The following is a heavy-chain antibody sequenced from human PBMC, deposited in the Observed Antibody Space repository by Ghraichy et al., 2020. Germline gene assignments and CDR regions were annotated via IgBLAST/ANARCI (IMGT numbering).Heavy chain of an antibody. CDR2: ISHDASNK. Sequence: GGSLRLSCAASGFDFSNHGMHWIRQAPGKGLEWVAFISHDASNKYYADSVKGRFTLSRDNSKNTLSVQMNSLRREDTGVYFCAKAWWGADFWRGYGHHDALDVGGQGTTVTVYS. J-gene: IGHJ3*01. D-gene: IGHD3-3*01. CDR3: AKAWWGADFWRGYGHHDALDV. CDR1: GFDFSNHG. V-gene: IGHV3-30*18.